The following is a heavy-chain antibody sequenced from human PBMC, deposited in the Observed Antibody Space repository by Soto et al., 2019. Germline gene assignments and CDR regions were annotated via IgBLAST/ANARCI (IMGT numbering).Heavy chain of an antibody. CDR2: ISGSGGST. D-gene: IGHD3-16*01. Sequence: GGSLRLSCAAPGFTFSSYAMSWVRQAPGKGLEWVSAISGSGGSTYYADSVKGRFTISRDNSKNTLYLQMNSLRAEDTAVYYCAKVGGGLGELLITYWGQGTLVTVSS. CDR3: AKVGGGLGELLITY. V-gene: IGHV3-23*01. J-gene: IGHJ4*02. CDR1: GFTFSSYA.